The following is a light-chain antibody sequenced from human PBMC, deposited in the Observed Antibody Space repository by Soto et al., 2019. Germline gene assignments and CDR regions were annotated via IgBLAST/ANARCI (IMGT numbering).Light chain of an antibody. V-gene: IGKV3-15*01. CDR3: QQYNFWPGLT. J-gene: IGKJ4*01. CDR2: APS. Sequence: TVMTQSPATLSVSPGETATLSCTASRSIGDNLAWYQVKPGQAPRLLISAPSTMATGIPDRFRGSGSGTYFTLTIISLQSEDSAVYYCQQYNFWPGLTFGGGTRVEIK. CDR1: RSIGDN.